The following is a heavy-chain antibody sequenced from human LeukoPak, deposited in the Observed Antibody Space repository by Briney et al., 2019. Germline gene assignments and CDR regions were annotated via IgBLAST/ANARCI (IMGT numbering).Heavy chain of an antibody. CDR3: TRDNSPGWFDP. V-gene: IGHV3-74*01. CDR2: ISGDGAST. Sequence: GGSLRLSCTASGFTFSTYWMHWVRQAPGKGLVWVSRISGDGASTSYADSVKGRFTISRDNAKNTVYLQMNSVRAEDTALYYRTRDNSPGWFDPWGQGTLVTVSS. D-gene: IGHD4-23*01. CDR1: GFTFSTYW. J-gene: IGHJ5*02.